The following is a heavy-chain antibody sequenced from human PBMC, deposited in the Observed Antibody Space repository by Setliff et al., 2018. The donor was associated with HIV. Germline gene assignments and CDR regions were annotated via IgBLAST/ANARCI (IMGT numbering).Heavy chain of an antibody. CDR2: IKQDGSEK. CDR1: EFTFSRYW. Sequence: SGGSLRLSCTASEFTFSRYWMSWVRQAPGKGLEWVANIKQDGSEKYYVDSVKGRFTVSRDNAENSLFLQMNSLRVEDTALYYCAREQGRRVEYWGQGTQVTVSS. J-gene: IGHJ4*02. V-gene: IGHV3-7*01. CDR3: AREQGRRVEY.